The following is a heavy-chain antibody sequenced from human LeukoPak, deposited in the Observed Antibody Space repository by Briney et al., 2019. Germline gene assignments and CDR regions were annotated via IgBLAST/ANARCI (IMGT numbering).Heavy chain of an antibody. Sequence: ASVKVSCKASGYTFTGYYMHWVRQAPGQGLEWMGWINPNSGGTNYAQKFQGRVTMTRDTSISTAYMELSTLRSDDTAVYYCARWSDMITFGGVIPTTDYWGQGTLVTVSS. D-gene: IGHD3-16*02. CDR1: GYTFTGYY. V-gene: IGHV1-2*02. CDR3: ARWSDMITFGGVIPTTDY. J-gene: IGHJ4*02. CDR2: INPNSGGT.